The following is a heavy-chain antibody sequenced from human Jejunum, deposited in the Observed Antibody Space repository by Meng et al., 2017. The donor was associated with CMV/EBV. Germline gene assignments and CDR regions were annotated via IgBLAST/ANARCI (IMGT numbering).Heavy chain of an antibody. V-gene: IGHV4-4*02. D-gene: IGHD4-11*01. J-gene: IGHJ6*02. CDR2: IYYSGST. Sequence: SISNLNWWSWVRQPPGQGLEWIGYIYYSGSTNYNPSLKSRVTISVDTSKNQFSLKLSSVTAADTAVYYCARDHSNYKDYYYYGMDVWGQGTTVTVSS. CDR3: ARDHSNYKDYYYYGMDV. CDR1: SISNLNW.